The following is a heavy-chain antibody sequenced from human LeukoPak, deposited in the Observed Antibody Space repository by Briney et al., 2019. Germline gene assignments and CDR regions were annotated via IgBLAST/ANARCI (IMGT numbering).Heavy chain of an antibody. CDR3: ARELGGFDH. J-gene: IGHJ4*02. D-gene: IGHD3-16*01. CDR1: GDCVSSNSAA. CDR2: TYYRSQWYN. V-gene: IGHV6-1*01. Sequence: SQTLSLTCAISGDCVSSNSAAWNWIRQSPSKGLEWLGRTYYRSQWYNEYGVSVKSRLTISTDTSKNQFSLQLNSVTPEGTAAYYRARELGGFDHWGQGTLVTVSS.